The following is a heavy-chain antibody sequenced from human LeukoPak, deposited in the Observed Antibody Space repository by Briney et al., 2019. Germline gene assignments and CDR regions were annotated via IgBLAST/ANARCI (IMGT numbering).Heavy chain of an antibody. D-gene: IGHD3-3*01. CDR2: IKQDGSEK. CDR3: ARDGTYYDFWRALGMDV. J-gene: IGHJ6*02. CDR1: GFTFSSYA. V-gene: IGHV3-7*01. Sequence: PGRSLRLSCAASGFTFSSYAMHWVRQAPGKGLEWVANIKQDGSEKYYVDSVKGRFTISRGNAKNSLYLQMNSLRAEDTAVYYCARDGTYYDFWRALGMDVWGQGTTVTVSS.